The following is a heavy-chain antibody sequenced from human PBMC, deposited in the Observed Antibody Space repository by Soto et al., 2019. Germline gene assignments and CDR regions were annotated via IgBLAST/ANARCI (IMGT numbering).Heavy chain of an antibody. CDR3: AHRRSPNEYGWDV. Sequence: NRTVRYTFTALSLRSGGEGVGWIRQPPGKALEWLALMFSNDDKRYSPSLRNRLTISKDTSKNQLVLIMTNMDPVDTATYYCAHRRSPNEYGWDVSGQGTTLTVSS. V-gene: IGHV2-5*01. J-gene: IGHJ6*02. D-gene: IGHD1-26*01. CDR1: ALSLRSGGEG. CDR2: MFSNDDK.